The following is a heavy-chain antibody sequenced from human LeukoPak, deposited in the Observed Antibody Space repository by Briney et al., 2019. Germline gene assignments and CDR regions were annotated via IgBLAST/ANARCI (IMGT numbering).Heavy chain of an antibody. CDR1: GGSISSSSYY. D-gene: IGHD3-16*02. CDR2: IYYSGST. J-gene: IGHJ4*02. CDR3: ARDGLRLGELSF. V-gene: IGHV4-39*07. Sequence: SETLSLTCTVSGGSISSSSYYWGWLRQPPGKGLEWIGSIYYSGSTYYNPSLKGRVTISVDTSKNQFSLKLSSVTAADTAVYYCARDGLRLGELSFWGQGTLVTVSS.